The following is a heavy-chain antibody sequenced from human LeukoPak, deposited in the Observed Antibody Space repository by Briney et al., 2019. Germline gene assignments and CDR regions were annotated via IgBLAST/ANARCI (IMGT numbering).Heavy chain of an antibody. J-gene: IGHJ4*02. CDR1: GFTFSNAW. CDR2: IRYSGST. Sequence: PGGSLRLSCAASGFTFSNAWMSWVRQAPGKGLEWIGYIRYSGSTYYNPSLKSRLTMSVEASKTQFSLRLSSVTAADTAVYYCAKMFNADVYFEYWGQGILVTVSS. D-gene: IGHD2-2*01. CDR3: AKMFNADVYFEY. V-gene: IGHV4-59*04.